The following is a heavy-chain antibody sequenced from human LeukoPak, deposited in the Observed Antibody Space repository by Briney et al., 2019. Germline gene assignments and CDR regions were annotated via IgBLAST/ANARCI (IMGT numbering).Heavy chain of an antibody. CDR3: ARGRYSWNSVNGGAFDP. Sequence: GGSLRLSCAASGFTFSTHNMIWVRQAPGKGLEWISYISSSSSLIYYADSVEGRFTLSRDNAKNSLYLHMSSLRAEDTAVYYCARGRYSWNSVNGGAFDPWGQGTLVTVSS. CDR1: GFTFSTHN. CDR2: ISSSSSLI. D-gene: IGHD1-20*01. J-gene: IGHJ5*02. V-gene: IGHV3-48*01.